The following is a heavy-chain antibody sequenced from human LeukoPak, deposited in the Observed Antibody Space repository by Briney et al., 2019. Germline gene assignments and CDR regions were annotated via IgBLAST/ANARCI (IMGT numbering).Heavy chain of an antibody. CDR2: ISGSGGST. D-gene: IGHD3-9*01. J-gene: IGHJ4*02. Sequence: GGSLRLSCAASGFTFSSYAMSWVRQAPGKGLEWVSGISGSGGSTYYADSVKGRFTISRDNSKNTLYLQMNSLRAEDTAVYYCAKRGYDILTGYYPFDYWGQGTLVTVSS. CDR3: AKRGYDILTGYYPFDY. V-gene: IGHV3-23*01. CDR1: GFTFSSYA.